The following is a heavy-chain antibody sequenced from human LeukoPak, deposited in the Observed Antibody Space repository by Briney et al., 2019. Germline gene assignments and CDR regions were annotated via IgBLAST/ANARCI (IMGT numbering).Heavy chain of an antibody. D-gene: IGHD3-3*01. J-gene: IGHJ4*02. CDR1: GGSISSSSYY. CDR2: IYYSGST. Sequence: PSETLSLTCTVSGGSISSSSYYWGWIRQPPGKGLEWIGSIYYSGSTYYNPSLKSRVTISVDTSKNQFSLKLSSVTAADTAVYYCARQTMYYDFWSGYPKYFDYWGQGTLVTVSS. V-gene: IGHV4-39*01. CDR3: ARQTMYYDFWSGYPKYFDY.